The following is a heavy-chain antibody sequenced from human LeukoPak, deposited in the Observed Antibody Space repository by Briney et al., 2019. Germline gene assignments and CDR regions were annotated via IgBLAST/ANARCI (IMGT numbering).Heavy chain of an antibody. D-gene: IGHD6-19*01. CDR1: GYTFAGYY. Sequence: ASVKVSCKASGYTFAGYYMHWVRQAPGQGLEWMGWINPNSGGTNYAQKFQGRVTMTTDTSTSTAYMELRSLRSDDTAVYYCARRNPLVSGWYGYYYYMDVWGKGTTVTVSS. CDR3: ARRNPLVSGWYGYYYYMDV. V-gene: IGHV1-2*02. CDR2: INPNSGGT. J-gene: IGHJ6*03.